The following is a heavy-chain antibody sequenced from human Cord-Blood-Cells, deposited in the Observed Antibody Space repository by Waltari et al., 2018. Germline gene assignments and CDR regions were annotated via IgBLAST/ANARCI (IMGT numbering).Heavy chain of an antibody. D-gene: IGHD6-13*01. Sequence: EVQLVESGGGLVKPGGPLRLSCAASGFTFRGYSMKWVRQATGNGLEWVSSISSRSSYIYYADSVKGRFTISRDNAKNSLYLQMNSLRAEDMAVYYCARDPLGYSSSWYQIDYWGQGTLVTVSS. CDR3: ARDPLGYSSSWYQIDY. V-gene: IGHV3-21*01. CDR2: ISSRSSYI. CDR1: GFTFRGYS. J-gene: IGHJ4*02.